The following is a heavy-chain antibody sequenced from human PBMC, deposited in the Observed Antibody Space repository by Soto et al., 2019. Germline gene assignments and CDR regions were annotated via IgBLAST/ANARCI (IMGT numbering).Heavy chain of an antibody. CDR1: GYTFTGYY. V-gene: IGHV1-2*04. Sequence: QVQLVQSGAEVKKPGASVKVSCKASGYTFTGYYMHWVRQAPGQGLEWMGWINPNSGGTNYALKFQGWFTMTRDTSFSTAYMELSRLRSDDTAVYYCARGHCSGGSCYSHYFDYWGQGTLVTVSS. D-gene: IGHD2-15*01. CDR3: ARGHCSGGSCYSHYFDY. CDR2: INPNSGGT. J-gene: IGHJ4*02.